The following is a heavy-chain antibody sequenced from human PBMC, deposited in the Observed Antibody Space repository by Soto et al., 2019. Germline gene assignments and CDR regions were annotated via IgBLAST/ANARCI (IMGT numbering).Heavy chain of an antibody. V-gene: IGHV1-69*12. J-gene: IGHJ6*02. CDR3: AREGLVLVPSTVNSDYYYYAMDV. CDR2: ITPRSATS. Sequence: QVQLVQSGAEVKKPGSSVKVSCKAPGDTFSTYTITWVRQAPGQGLEWMGGITPRSATSNYAQKFQGRVTITADESTSTAYVELSTLSSEDTAVYYCAREGLVLVPSTVNSDYYYYAMDVWGQGTTVTVSS. CDR1: GDTFSTYT. D-gene: IGHD2-2*01.